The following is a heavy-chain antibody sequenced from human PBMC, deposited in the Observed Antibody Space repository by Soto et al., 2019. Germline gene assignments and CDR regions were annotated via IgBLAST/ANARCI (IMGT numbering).Heavy chain of an antibody. J-gene: IGHJ5*02. CDR1: GVSISGSSYY. CDR2: IYYSGQT. V-gene: IGHV4-39*01. CDR3: ARHGSS. Sequence: SETLSLTCSVSGVSISGSSYYWGWIRQPPGKGLEWIGSIYYSGQTYYNPSLKNRVTMSVDRSKNQFSLNLTSVTATDTAFYYCARHGSSWGQGTLVTVSS.